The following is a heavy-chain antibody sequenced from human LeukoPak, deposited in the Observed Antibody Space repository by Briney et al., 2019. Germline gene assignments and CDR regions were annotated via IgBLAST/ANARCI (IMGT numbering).Heavy chain of an antibody. Sequence: PSETLSLTCTVSGGSISSQYWSWIRQPPGKGLEWIGFIDYSGSTNYNPSLKSRVTISVDTSKNQFSLKLTSVTAADTAVYYCARDLYDSNAFDIWGQGTMVTVSS. CDR1: GGSISSQY. V-gene: IGHV4-59*11. J-gene: IGHJ3*02. D-gene: IGHD3-22*01. CDR2: IDYSGST. CDR3: ARDLYDSNAFDI.